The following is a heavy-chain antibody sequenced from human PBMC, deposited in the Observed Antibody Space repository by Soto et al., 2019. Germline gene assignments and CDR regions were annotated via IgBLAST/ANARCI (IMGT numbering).Heavy chain of an antibody. CDR2: IYYSGST. J-gene: IGHJ6*03. Sequence: TLSLTCTVSGDSISSSYYYWGWIRQSPGKGLEWIGNIYYSGSTYSNPSLRSRVTISVDTSKNQFSLKLSSVTAADTAVYYCARLRDYYYYMDVWGKGTTVTVSS. V-gene: IGHV4-39*01. CDR3: ARLRDYYYYMDV. CDR1: GDSISSSYYY.